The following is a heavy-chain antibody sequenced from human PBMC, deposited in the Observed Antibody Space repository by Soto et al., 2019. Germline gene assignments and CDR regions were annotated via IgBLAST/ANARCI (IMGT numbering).Heavy chain of an antibody. CDR3: ARERDLYSYGLPYFDY. CDR2: IWYDGSNK. J-gene: IGHJ4*02. Sequence: QVQLVESGGGVVQPGRSLRLSCAASGFTFSSYGMHWVRQAPGKGLEWVAVIWYDGSNKYYADSVKGRFTISRDNSKNTLYLQMNSLRAEDTAVYYCARERDLYSYGLPYFDYCGQGTLVTVSS. V-gene: IGHV3-33*01. CDR1: GFTFSSYG. D-gene: IGHD5-18*01.